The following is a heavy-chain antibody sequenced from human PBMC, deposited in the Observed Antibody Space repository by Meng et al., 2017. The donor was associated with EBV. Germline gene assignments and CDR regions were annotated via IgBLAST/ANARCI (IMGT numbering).Heavy chain of an antibody. V-gene: IGHV1-69*06. J-gene: IGHJ4*02. CDR1: GGTFSSYA. Sequence: VRVVPSGAVVKKPGSLVKASCKASGGTFSSYAISWVRQAPGQGLEWMGGIIPIFGTANYAQKFQGRVTITADKSTSTAYMELSSLRSEDTAVYYCARAEIAAAGRLDYWGQGTLVTVSS. CDR3: ARAEIAAAGRLDY. CDR2: IIPIFGTA. D-gene: IGHD6-13*01.